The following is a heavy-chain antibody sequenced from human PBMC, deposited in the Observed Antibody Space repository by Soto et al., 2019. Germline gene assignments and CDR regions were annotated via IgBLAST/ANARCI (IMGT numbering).Heavy chain of an antibody. CDR2: ISSNGGST. D-gene: IGHD1-1*01. J-gene: IGHJ6*02. V-gene: IGHV3-64D*06. CDR3: VKDELERRSGYYYYGLDV. CDR1: GFTFSSYA. Sequence: PGGSLRLSCAASGFTFSSYAMRWVRQAPGKGLEWVSAISSNGGSTYYADSVKGRFTISRDNSKNTLYLQMSSLRAEDTAVYYCVKDELERRSGYYYYGLDVWGQGSTVTVSS.